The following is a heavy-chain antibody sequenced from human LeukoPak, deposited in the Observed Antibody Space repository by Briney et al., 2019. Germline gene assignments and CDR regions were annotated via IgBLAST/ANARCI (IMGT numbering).Heavy chain of an antibody. CDR3: AKEISFGPSGFDP. CDR2: ISGSGNT. Sequence: GGSLRLSCAASGFVFSSYAMSWVRQSPGKGLEWVSAISGSGNTYYADSVKGRFTVSRDNSKNTLYLQMSSLRAEDTAKYYCAKEISFGPSGFDPWGQGTLVTVSS. CDR1: GFVFSSYA. J-gene: IGHJ5*02. D-gene: IGHD2/OR15-2a*01. V-gene: IGHV3-23*01.